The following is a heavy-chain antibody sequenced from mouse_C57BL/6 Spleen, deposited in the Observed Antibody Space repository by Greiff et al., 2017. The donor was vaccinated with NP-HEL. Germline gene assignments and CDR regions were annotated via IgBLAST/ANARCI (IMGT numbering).Heavy chain of an antibody. Sequence: EVQRVESGGDLVKPGGSLKLSCAASGFTFSSYGMSWVRQTPDKRLEWVATISSGGSYTYYPDSVKGRFTISRDNAKNTLYLQMSSLKSEDTAMYYCARHEDGNYVLFDYWGQGTTLTVSS. CDR2: ISSGGSYT. J-gene: IGHJ2*01. CDR1: GFTFSSYG. D-gene: IGHD2-1*01. V-gene: IGHV5-6*01. CDR3: ARHEDGNYVLFDY.